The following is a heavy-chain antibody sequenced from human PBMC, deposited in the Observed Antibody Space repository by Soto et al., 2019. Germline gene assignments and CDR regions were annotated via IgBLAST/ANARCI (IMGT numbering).Heavy chain of an antibody. J-gene: IGHJ5*01. D-gene: IGHD1-1*01. CDR1: GYPFNGYW. CDR3: ARLRGQQLAKRWFDS. Sequence: PGESLKISCKASGYPFNGYWLGWVRQMPGKGLEWMGIIFPGDSQTRFSPSFQGQVTLSADKSISTAYLQWRSLETSDTAMYYCARLRGQQLAKRWFDSLGQGNLVTGS. V-gene: IGHV5-51*01. CDR2: IFPGDSQT.